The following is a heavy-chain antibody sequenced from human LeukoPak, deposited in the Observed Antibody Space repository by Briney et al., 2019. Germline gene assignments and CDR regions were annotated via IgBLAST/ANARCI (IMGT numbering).Heavy chain of an antibody. D-gene: IGHD5-18*01. V-gene: IGHV4-39*01. CDR2: IYYSGST. J-gene: IGHJ4*02. CDR1: GGSISSSSYY. Sequence: PSETLSPTCTVSGGSISSSSYYWSWIRQPPGKGLECIGSIYYSGSTYYNPSLKSRVTISVDTSKNQLSLKLSSVTAADTAVYYCARRRGYSYGVVDYWGQGTLVTVSS. CDR3: ARRRGYSYGVVDY.